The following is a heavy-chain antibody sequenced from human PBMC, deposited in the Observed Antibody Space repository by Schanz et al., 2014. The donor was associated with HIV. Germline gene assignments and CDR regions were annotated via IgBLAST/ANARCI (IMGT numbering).Heavy chain of an antibody. CDR3: ANLVVAATDDAFDI. J-gene: IGHJ3*02. CDR1: GFTFSSYG. V-gene: IGHV3-21*04. D-gene: IGHD2-15*01. CDR2: ISSGSSYI. Sequence: VQLVESGGGVVQPGRSLRLSCAASGFTFSSYGMHWVRQAPGKGLQWVSSISSGSSYIYYADSVKGRFTISRDNAKNSLYLQMNSLRAEDTAVYYCANLVVAATDDAFDIWGQGTMVTVSS.